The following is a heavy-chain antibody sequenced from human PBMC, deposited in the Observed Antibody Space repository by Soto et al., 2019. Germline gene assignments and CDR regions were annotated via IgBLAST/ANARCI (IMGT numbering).Heavy chain of an antibody. J-gene: IGHJ4*02. V-gene: IGHV4-31*03. D-gene: IGHD4-17*01. CDR3: ARVSPRDYGGNIGY. Sequence: SETLSLTCTVSGGSISSGGYYWGWIRQHPGKGLEWIGYIYYSGSTYYNPSLKSRVTISVDTSKNQFSLKLSSVTAADTAVYYCARVSPRDYGGNIGYWGQGTLVTVSS. CDR2: IYYSGST. CDR1: GGSISSGGYY.